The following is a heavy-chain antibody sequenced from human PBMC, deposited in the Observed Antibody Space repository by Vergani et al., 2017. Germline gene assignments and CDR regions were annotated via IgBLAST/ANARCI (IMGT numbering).Heavy chain of an antibody. CDR3: ARHVIGRLGPHYYYYGMDV. CDR1: GYSFTSYW. Sequence: EVQLVQSGAEVKKPGESLRISCKGSGYSFTSYWISWVRQMPGKGLEWMGRIDPSDSYTNYSPSFQGHVTISADKSISTAYLQWSSLKASDTAMYHCARHVIGRLGPHYYYYGMDVWGQGTTVTVSS. D-gene: IGHD3-16*02. CDR2: IDPSDSYT. J-gene: IGHJ6*02. V-gene: IGHV5-10-1*03.